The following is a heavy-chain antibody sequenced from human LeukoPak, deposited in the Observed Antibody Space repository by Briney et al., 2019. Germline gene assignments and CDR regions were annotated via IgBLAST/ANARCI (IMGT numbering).Heavy chain of an antibody. CDR1: GGSISSYY. CDR2: IYYSGST. CDR3: ARGSSSSGLYYYYYMDV. Sequence: SETLSLTCTVSGGSISSYYWSWIRQPPGKGLEWIGYIYYSGSTNYNPSLKSRVTISVDTSKNQFSLKLSSVTAADTAEYYCARGSSSSGLYYYYYMDVWGKGTTVTVSS. V-gene: IGHV4-59*01. D-gene: IGHD6-6*01. J-gene: IGHJ6*03.